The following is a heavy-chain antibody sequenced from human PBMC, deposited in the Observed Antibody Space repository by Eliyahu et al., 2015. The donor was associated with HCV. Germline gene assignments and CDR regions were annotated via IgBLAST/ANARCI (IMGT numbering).Heavy chain of an antibody. Sequence: QVQLVESGGDLVKPGGSLRLSCAAXGFIFSDYYMSWIRQAPGKGLGWVSYITSSSSYTNYADSVKGRFTISRDNAKNSLYLQMNSLRAEDTAVYYCARHDSSGYYYWGQGTLVTVSS. V-gene: IGHV3-11*06. CDR2: ITSSSSYT. CDR1: GFIFSDYY. J-gene: IGHJ4*02. D-gene: IGHD3-22*01. CDR3: ARHDSSGYYY.